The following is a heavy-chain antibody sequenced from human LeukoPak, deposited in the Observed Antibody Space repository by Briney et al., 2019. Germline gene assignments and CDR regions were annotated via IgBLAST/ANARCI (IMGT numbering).Heavy chain of an antibody. CDR1: GDSISSGTFY. D-gene: IGHD6-13*01. J-gene: IGHJ4*02. Sequence: SETLSLTCTVSGDSISSGTFYWSWIRQPAGKGLEWIGRIYTGGSTNYNPSLRSRVTISIDTSKNQFSLKLTSVTAADTAVYYCARHRRIAAAGIRGYDYWGQGTLVTVSS. CDR3: ARHRRIAAAGIRGYDY. V-gene: IGHV4-61*02. CDR2: IYTGGST.